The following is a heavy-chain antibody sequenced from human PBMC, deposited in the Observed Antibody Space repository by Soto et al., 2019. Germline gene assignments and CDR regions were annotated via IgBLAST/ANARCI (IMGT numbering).Heavy chain of an antibody. D-gene: IGHD1-26*01. Sequence: PSETLSLTCAVFGGSISNSNWWTWVRQPPGKGLDWIGEIFHSGSTNYNSSLMGRVTISVDKANNQFSLELSSVTAADTAVYYCAHRPIVGAAIWGQGTLVTVSS. CDR1: GGSISNSNW. CDR2: IFHSGST. J-gene: IGHJ4*02. V-gene: IGHV4-4*02. CDR3: AHRPIVGAAI.